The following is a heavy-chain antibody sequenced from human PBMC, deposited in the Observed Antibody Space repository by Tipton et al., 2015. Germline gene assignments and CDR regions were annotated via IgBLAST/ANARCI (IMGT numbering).Heavy chain of an antibody. V-gene: IGHV3-7*03. CDR3: ARVTTHHRDF. CDR1: GFTFSSYW. CDR2: IKQDGSEK. Sequence: SLRLSCAASGFTFSSYWMSWVRQAPGKGLEWVANIKQDGSEKYYLDSVKGRFTISRDNFKNMVYLQMNGVRVEDTALYYCARVTTHHRDFWGQGTLVTVSS. D-gene: IGHD2-15*01. J-gene: IGHJ4*02.